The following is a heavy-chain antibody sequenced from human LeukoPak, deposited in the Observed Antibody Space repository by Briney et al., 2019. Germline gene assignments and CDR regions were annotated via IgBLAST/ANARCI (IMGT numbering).Heavy chain of an antibody. V-gene: IGHV1-8*01. D-gene: IGHD3-10*01. CDR2: MNPNSGNT. Sequence: ASVKVSCKASGYTFTTYDLNWVRQATGQGLEWMGWMNPNSGNTGYAQKFQGSVTMTRNISITTAYMELSNLTSEDTAVYYCATQGGGRGMWYFDVWGRGTLVTVSS. J-gene: IGHJ2*01. CDR1: GYTFTTYD. CDR3: ATQGGGRGMWYFDV.